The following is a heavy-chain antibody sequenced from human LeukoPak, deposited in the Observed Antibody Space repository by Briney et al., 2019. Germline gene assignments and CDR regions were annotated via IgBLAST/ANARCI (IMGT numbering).Heavy chain of an antibody. D-gene: IGHD1-1*01. CDR3: ARVTGIFDY. CDR1: GGSISSSNYY. V-gene: IGHV4-39*07. Sequence: SETLSLTCTVSGGSISSSNYYWGWIRQPPGKGLEWIGSIYYSGSTYYNPSLKSRVTISIDTSKNQFSLKLSSVTAADTAVYYCARVTGIFDYWGQGALVTVSS. J-gene: IGHJ4*02. CDR2: IYYSGST.